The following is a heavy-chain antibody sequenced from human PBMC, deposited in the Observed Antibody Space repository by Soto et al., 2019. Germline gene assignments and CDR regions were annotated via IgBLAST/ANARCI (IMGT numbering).Heavy chain of an antibody. V-gene: IGHV5-51*03. D-gene: IGHD4-17*01. Sequence: EVQLEQSGAEVKKPGESLKISCKGSGYTFTSYWIAWVRQMPGKGLEWMGVMYPGDSDTRYSPSFQGQVTISADKSISTAYLQWSSLKASDTAMYYCAKSGPLTTAVTPDAFGVWGQGTMVTVSS. CDR1: GYTFTSYW. J-gene: IGHJ3*01. CDR3: AKSGPLTTAVTPDAFGV. CDR2: MYPGDSDT.